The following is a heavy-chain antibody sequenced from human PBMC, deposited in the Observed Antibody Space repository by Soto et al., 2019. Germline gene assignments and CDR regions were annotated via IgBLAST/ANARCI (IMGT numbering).Heavy chain of an antibody. Sequence: EVSLRRSCAASGYTFSSYAMGWVRQAPGKGQEGVSGIDGSGGDKSFADSVKGRFTISRDNSKNMLYLHMYGLRAEDTARYYCASCSRISCYPYSAFDTWGEGTMV. V-gene: IGHV3-23*01. J-gene: IGHJ3*02. CDR2: IDGSGGDK. CDR3: ASCSRISCYPYSAFDT. D-gene: IGHD2-2*01. CDR1: GYTFSSYA.